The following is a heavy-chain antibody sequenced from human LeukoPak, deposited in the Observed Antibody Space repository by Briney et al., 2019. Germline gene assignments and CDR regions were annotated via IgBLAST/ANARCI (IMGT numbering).Heavy chain of an antibody. J-gene: IGHJ6*03. CDR3: AKDLYSSSHYYYYYMEV. CDR1: GFTFSSYG. V-gene: IGHV3-33*06. CDR2: IWYDGSNK. Sequence: GGSLRLSCAASGFTFSSYGMHWVRQAPGKGLEWVAVIWYDGSNKYYADSVKGRFTISRDNSKNTLYLQMNSLRAEDTAVYYCAKDLYSSSHYYYYYMEVWGKGTTVTVSS. D-gene: IGHD6-6*01.